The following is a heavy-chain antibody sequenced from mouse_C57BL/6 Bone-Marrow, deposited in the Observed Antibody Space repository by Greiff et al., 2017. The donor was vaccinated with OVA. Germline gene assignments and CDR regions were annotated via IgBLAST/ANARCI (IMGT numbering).Heavy chain of an antibody. V-gene: IGHV5-17*01. D-gene: IGHD3-2*02. Sequence: DVKLVESGGGLVKPGGSLKLSCAASGFTFSDYGMHWVRQAPEKGLEWVAYISSGSSTIYYADTVKGRFTISRDNAKNTLFLQMTSLRAEDTAMYYCARGGGTAQATWFAYWGQGTLVTVSA. CDR1: GFTFSDYG. CDR2: ISSGSSTI. CDR3: ARGGGTAQATWFAY. J-gene: IGHJ3*01.